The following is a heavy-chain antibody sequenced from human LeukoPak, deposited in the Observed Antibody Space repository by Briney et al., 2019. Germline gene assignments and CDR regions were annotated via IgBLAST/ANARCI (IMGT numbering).Heavy chain of an antibody. V-gene: IGHV3-48*04. Sequence: GKSLRLSCAASGFTFSYYGLHWVRQAPGKGLEWVSYISSSSGTIYYADSVKGRFTISRDNAKNSLYLQMNSLRAEDTAVYYCARDSSYNWNEAFFDYWGQGTLVTVSS. CDR2: ISSSSGTI. D-gene: IGHD1-20*01. CDR3: ARDSSYNWNEAFFDY. J-gene: IGHJ4*02. CDR1: GFTFSYYG.